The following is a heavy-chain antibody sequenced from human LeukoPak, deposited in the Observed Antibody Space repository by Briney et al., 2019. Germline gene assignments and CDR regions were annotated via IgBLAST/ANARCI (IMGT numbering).Heavy chain of an antibody. Sequence: PGGSLRLSCAASGFTFSSYWMHWVRQAPGRGLEWVSHISNSAIYYADSVKGRFTISRDNAKNSLYLQMNSLRADDTAVYYCASPRGRASDLWGQGTMVAVSS. CDR2: ISNSAI. CDR3: ASPRGRASDL. CDR1: GFTFSSYW. D-gene: IGHD3-16*01. V-gene: IGHV3-48*04. J-gene: IGHJ3*01.